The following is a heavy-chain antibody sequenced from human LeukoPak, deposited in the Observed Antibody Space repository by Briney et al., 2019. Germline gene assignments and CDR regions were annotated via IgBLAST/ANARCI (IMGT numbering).Heavy chain of an antibody. J-gene: IGHJ4*02. D-gene: IGHD2-8*02. CDR3: AKPRTTGLGWAQFDY. V-gene: IGHV3-23*01. CDR1: GFTFSSYA. Sequence: PGVALRLSCAASGFTFSSYAMSWVRQAPGKGLEWVSGFDGNGPNTYYADSVKGRWTISRDNSRNTLYLEMNSLRPEDTAIYYCAKPRTTGLGWAQFDYWGQGSLVTLSS. CDR2: FDGNGPNT.